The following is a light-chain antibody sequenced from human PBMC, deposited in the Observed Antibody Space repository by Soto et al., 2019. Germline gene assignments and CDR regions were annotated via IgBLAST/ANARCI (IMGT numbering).Light chain of an antibody. CDR1: SSDIGGYNY. CDR3: SSYTTTSTYVV. Sequence: QSVLTQPASVSASPGQSITISCTGTSSDIGGYNYVSWYQQHPGKAPKLMISDVSNRPSGVSDRFSGSKSGNTASLTISGLQAEDEADYFCSSYTTTSTYVVFGGGNKLTIL. J-gene: IGLJ2*01. V-gene: IGLV2-14*03. CDR2: DVS.